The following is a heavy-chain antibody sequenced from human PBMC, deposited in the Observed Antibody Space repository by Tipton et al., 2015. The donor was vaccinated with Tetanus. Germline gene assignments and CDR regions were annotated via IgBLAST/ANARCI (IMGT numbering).Heavy chain of an antibody. CDR2: INHSGTS. CDR3: ARGRLTYYYGSGSRGWFAP. Sequence: TLSLTCAVNGGAFSGYYWTWIRQSPGKGLEWIGEINHSGTSNHNPSLKSRVTTSVDTSKNQFFLQLISGTAADTAVYYCARGRLTYYYGSGSRGWFAPWVQGNPVTVST. CDR1: GGAFSGYY. D-gene: IGHD3-10*01. V-gene: IGHV4-34*01. J-gene: IGHJ5*02.